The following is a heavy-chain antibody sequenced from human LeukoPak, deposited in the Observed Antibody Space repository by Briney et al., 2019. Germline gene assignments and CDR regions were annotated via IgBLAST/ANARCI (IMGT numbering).Heavy chain of an antibody. Sequence: GGSLRLSCAASGFTFSSYAMHWVRQAPGKGLEWVALISYDGNNKYYADSVKGRFTISRDNSKNTLYLQMDSLRAEDTAVYSCASLPPDIVVVPSAGLDYWGQGTLVTVSS. CDR3: ASLPPDIVVVPSAGLDY. J-gene: IGHJ4*02. CDR2: ISYDGNNK. D-gene: IGHD2-2*01. CDR1: GFTFSSYA. V-gene: IGHV3-30-3*01.